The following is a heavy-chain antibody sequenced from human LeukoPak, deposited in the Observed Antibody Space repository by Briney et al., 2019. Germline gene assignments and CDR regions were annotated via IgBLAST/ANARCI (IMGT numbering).Heavy chain of an antibody. CDR2: INHSGST. J-gene: IGHJ5*02. CDR3: ARQPVRGFHSYNWFDP. V-gene: IGHV4-34*01. CDR1: GGSFSGYY. Sequence: LETLSLTCAVYGGSFSGYYWSWIRQPPGKGLEWIGEINHSGSTNYNPSLKSRVTISVDTSKNQFSLKLSSVTAADTAVYYCARQPVRGFHSYNWFDPWGQGTLVTVSS. D-gene: IGHD3-10*01.